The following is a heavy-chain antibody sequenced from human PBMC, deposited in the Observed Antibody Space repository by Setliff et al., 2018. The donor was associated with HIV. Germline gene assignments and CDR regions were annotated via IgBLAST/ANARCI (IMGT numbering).Heavy chain of an antibody. Sequence: SETLSLTCTVSGASISSATYYWSWIRQFPGKGLEWIGYISYSGSAYYNPSLKSRVSLSIDTSKNQFSLDLSSVTAADTAVYYCTRGRSMPTLTTWGQGALVTVSS. V-gene: IGHV4-31*03. CDR2: ISYSGSA. D-gene: IGHD3-22*01. CDR1: GASISSATYY. CDR3: TRGRSMPTLTT. J-gene: IGHJ4*02.